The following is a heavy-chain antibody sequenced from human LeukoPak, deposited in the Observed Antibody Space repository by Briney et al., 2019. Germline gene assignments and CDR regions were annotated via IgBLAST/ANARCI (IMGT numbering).Heavy chain of an antibody. V-gene: IGHV3-21*01. CDR1: GVTSNY. CDR2: ISSSSSYI. Sequence: GGSLRLSCAASGVTSNYMTWVRQAPGKGLEWVSSISSSSSYIYYADSVKGRFTISRDNAKNSLYLQMNSLRAEDTAVYYCARGICSSTSCSDWIDPWGQGTLVTVSS. CDR3: ARGICSSTSCSDWIDP. D-gene: IGHD2-2*01. J-gene: IGHJ5*02.